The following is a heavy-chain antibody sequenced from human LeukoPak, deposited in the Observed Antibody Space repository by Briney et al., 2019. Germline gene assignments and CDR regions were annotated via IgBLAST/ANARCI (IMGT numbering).Heavy chain of an antibody. V-gene: IGHV3-21*01. CDR1: GFTFSSYS. Sequence: GGSLRLSCAASGFTFSSYSMNWVRQAPGKGLEWVSSISSSSSYIYYADSVKGRFTISRDNAKNSLYLQMNSLRAEDTAAYYCARSQLGYLLPNYFDYWGQGTLVTVSS. J-gene: IGHJ4*02. CDR2: ISSSSSYI. D-gene: IGHD3-22*01. CDR3: ARSQLGYLLPNYFDY.